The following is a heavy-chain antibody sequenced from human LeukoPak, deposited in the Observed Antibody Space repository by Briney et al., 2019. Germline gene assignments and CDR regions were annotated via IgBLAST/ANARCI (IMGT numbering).Heavy chain of an antibody. CDR1: GGTFSSYA. V-gene: IGHV1-69*05. CDR3: ASTQPIAAAGSTLYYWYFDL. D-gene: IGHD6-13*01. Sequence: ASVKVSCKASGGTFSSYAISWVRQAPGQGLEWMGGIIPIFGTANYAQKFQGRVTITTDESTSTAYMELSSLRSEDTAVYYCASTQPIAAAGSTLYYWYFDLWGRGTLVTVSS. J-gene: IGHJ2*01. CDR2: IIPIFGTA.